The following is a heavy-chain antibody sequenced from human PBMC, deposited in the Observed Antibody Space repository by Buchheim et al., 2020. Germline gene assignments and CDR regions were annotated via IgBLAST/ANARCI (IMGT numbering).Heavy chain of an antibody. V-gene: IGHV1-46*03. CDR3: ARGGGRYCSSTSCYRIYYYYGMDV. J-gene: IGHJ6*02. CDR2: INPSGGST. D-gene: IGHD2-2*01. Sequence: QVQLVQSGAEVKKPGASVKVSCKASGCTFTSYYMHWVRQAPGQGLEWMGIINPSGGSTSYAQKFQGRVTMTRDTSTSTVYMELSSLRSEDTAVYYWARGGGRYCSSTSCYRIYYYYGMDVWGQGTT. CDR1: GCTFTSYY.